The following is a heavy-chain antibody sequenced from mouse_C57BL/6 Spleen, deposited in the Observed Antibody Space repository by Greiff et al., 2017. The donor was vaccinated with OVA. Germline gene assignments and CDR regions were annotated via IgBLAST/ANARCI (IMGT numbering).Heavy chain of an antibody. J-gene: IGHJ2*01. Sequence: VQLKQSGAELVRPGASVKLSCTASGFNIKDYYMHWVKQRPEQGLEWIGRIDPEDGDTEYAPKFQGKATMTADTSSNTAYLQLSSLTSEDTAVYYCTTDYGSSYLFDYWGQGTTLTVSS. CDR2: IDPEDGDT. D-gene: IGHD1-1*01. CDR1: GFNIKDYY. V-gene: IGHV14-1*01. CDR3: TTDYGSSYLFDY.